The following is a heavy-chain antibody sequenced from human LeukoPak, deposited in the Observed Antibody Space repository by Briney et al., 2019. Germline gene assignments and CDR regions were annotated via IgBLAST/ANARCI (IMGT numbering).Heavy chain of an antibody. D-gene: IGHD2-2*02. CDR3: AKGIVVPAAIGPFYGMDV. V-gene: IGHV3-30*18. Sequence: PGGSLRLSCAASGFTFSSYGMHWVRQAPGKGLEWGAVISYDGSNKYYADSVKGRFTISRDNSKNTLYLQMNSLRAEDTAVYYCAKGIVVPAAIGPFYGMDVWGQGTTVTVSS. CDR1: GFTFSSYG. CDR2: ISYDGSNK. J-gene: IGHJ6*02.